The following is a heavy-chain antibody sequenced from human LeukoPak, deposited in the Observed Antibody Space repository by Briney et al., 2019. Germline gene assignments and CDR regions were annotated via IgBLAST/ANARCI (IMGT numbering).Heavy chain of an antibody. D-gene: IGHD6-13*01. J-gene: IGHJ3*02. CDR1: GFTFSSYW. Sequence: PGGSLRLSCAASGFTFSSYWMHWVRQAPRKGLVWVSRINSDGSSTSYPDSVRGRFTISRDNSKNTLYLQMNSLRAEDTALYYCARGSLGYSSSWYYRIDAFDIWGQGTMVTVSS. V-gene: IGHV3-74*01. CDR3: ARGSLGYSSSWYYRIDAFDI. CDR2: INSDGSST.